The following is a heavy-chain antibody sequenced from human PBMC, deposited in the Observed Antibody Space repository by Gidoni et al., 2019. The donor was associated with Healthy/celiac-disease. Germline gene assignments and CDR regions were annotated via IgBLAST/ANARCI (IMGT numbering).Heavy chain of an antibody. V-gene: IGHV4-34*01. CDR2: INHSGST. J-gene: IGHJ6*02. CDR1: GGSFSGYY. CDR3: ARVSRYCSSTSCFYYYYGMDV. D-gene: IGHD2-2*01. Sequence: QVQLQQWGAGLLKPSETLSLTCAVYGGSFSGYYWSWLRQPPGKGLEWIGEINHSGSTNYNPSLKSRVTISVDTSKNQFSLKLSSVTAADTAVYYCARVSRYCSSTSCFYYYYGMDVWGQGTTVTVSS.